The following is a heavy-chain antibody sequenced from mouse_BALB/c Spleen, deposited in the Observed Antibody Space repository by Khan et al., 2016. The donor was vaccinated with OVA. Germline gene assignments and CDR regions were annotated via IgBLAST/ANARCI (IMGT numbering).Heavy chain of an antibody. J-gene: IGHJ3*01. Sequence: QVRRQQSGAELVKPGASVKLSCKASGYTFSSYYMYWVKQRPGQGLEWIGEINPNSGDTNFNEKFKSKATLTVDKSSSTAYMQLSSLTSEDSVVYYCARSGYGSFAYWGQGTLVTVSA. V-gene: IGHV1S81*02. CDR2: INPNSGDT. CDR1: GYTFSSYY. D-gene: IGHD2-2*01. CDR3: ARSGYGSFAY.